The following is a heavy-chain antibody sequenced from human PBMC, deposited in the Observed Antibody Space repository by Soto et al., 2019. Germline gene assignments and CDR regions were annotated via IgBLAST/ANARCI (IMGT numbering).Heavy chain of an antibody. CDR2: ISPFGGAT. Sequence: AASVKVSCKASGYSVSNDYLHWVRQAPGQGFEWLGVISPFGGATAYAQSFKGRVTVTMDKSSTTFYLELSSLRSDDTAVYYCAKGRGGKTVANYGMEVWGQGGTVTVSS. CDR3: AKGRGGKTVANYGMEV. V-gene: IGHV1-46*01. D-gene: IGHD3-16*01. J-gene: IGHJ6*01. CDR1: GYSVSNDY.